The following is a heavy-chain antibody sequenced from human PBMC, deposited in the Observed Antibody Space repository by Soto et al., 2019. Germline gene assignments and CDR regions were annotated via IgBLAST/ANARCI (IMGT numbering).Heavy chain of an antibody. CDR2: ISAYNGNT. CDR3: ARDDSRFLEWLLSAWFGP. J-gene: IGHJ5*02. CDR1: GYTFTSYG. V-gene: IGHV1-18*01. Sequence: ASVKVSCKASGYTFTSYGISWVRQAPGQGLEWMGWISAYNGNTNYAQKLQGRVTMTTDTSTSTAYMELRSLRSDDTAVYYCARDDSRFLEWLLSAWFGPWGQGTLVTVSS. D-gene: IGHD3-3*01.